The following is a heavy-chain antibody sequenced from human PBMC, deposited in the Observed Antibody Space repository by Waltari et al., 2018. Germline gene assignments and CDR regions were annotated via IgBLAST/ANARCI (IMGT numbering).Heavy chain of an antibody. CDR2: IYTSGST. J-gene: IGHJ5*02. D-gene: IGHD1-26*01. Sequence: QVQLQESGPGLVKPSQTLSLTCTVSGGSISSGSYYWSWIRQPAGKGLEWIGRIYTSGSTNYTPSLKSRVTIAVDTSKNQFSLKLSSVTAADTAVYYCARRSITGAPNWFDPWGQGTLVTVSS. V-gene: IGHV4-61*02. CDR1: GGSISSGSYY. CDR3: ARRSITGAPNWFDP.